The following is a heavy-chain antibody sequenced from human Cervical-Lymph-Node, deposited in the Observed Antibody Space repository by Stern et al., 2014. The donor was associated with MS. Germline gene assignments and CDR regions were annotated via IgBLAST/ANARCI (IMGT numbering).Heavy chain of an antibody. CDR1: GYTFTSYW. CDR3: ARQRYFDY. Sequence: EVQLVQSGPEVKRPGESLKISCQASGYTFTSYWIGWVRQMPGKGLEWIAIIFPGGSAIRYSPSFQGQATISADKSSSTAYLQWNNLKASDTAIYYCARQRYFDYWGQGTLVTVSS. CDR2: IFPGGSAI. V-gene: IGHV5-51*01. J-gene: IGHJ4*02.